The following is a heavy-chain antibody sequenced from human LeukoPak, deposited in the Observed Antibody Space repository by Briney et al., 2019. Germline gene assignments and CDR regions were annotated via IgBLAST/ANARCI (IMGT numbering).Heavy chain of an antibody. CDR2: INPSGGST. J-gene: IGHJ5*02. CDR1: GYTFTSYY. D-gene: IGHD3-3*01. Sequence: ASVKVSCKASGYTFTSYYMHWVRQAPGQGLEWMRIINPSGGSTSYAQKFQGGVTMTRDTSTSTVYMELSSLRSEDTAVYYCARDVRFLEWLSYNWFDPWGQGTLVTVSS. V-gene: IGHV1-46*01. CDR3: ARDVRFLEWLSYNWFDP.